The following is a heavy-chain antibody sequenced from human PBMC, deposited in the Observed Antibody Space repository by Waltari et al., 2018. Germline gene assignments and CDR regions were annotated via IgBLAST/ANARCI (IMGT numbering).Heavy chain of an antibody. CDR1: GGSISSGSYY. CDR3: ARDTNYYDSSGYPCYGMDV. Sequence: QVQLQESGPGLVKPSQTLSLTCTVSGGSISSGSYYGSWIRQPAGKGLEWIGYIYTSGSTNYNPSLKSRVTISVDTSKNQFSLKLSSVTAADTAVYYCARDTNYYDSSGYPCYGMDVWGQGTTVTVSS. J-gene: IGHJ6*02. D-gene: IGHD3-22*01. CDR2: IYTSGST. V-gene: IGHV4-61*09.